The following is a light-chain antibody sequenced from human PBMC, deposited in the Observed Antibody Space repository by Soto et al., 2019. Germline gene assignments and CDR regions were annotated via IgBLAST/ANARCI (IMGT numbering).Light chain of an antibody. CDR1: SANIGNDY. CDR3: SSWDDSLSGVV. Sequence: QSVLTQPPSVSAAPGQKVTISCSGSSANIGNDYVSWYQHVPGTAPKLLIHTTSQRPSGVPDRFSASKSGTSASLAIRGLQSDDEADYFCSSWDDSLSGVVFGRGTKLTVL. V-gene: IGLV1-47*01. CDR2: TTS. J-gene: IGLJ2*01.